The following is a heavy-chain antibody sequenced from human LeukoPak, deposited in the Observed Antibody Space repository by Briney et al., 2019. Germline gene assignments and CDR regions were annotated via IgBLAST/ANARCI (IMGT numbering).Heavy chain of an antibody. D-gene: IGHD2/OR15-2a*01. V-gene: IGHV3-74*01. J-gene: IGHJ6*02. Sequence: GGSLRLSCAASGFTFSRYWMHWLRQAPGKGLVWVSRISTDGSTTTYADSVKGRFTISRDNGKNTLYLQMNSLIAKDTAVYYCASYLTSIPSGMDVWGQGTTVTVSS. CDR1: GFTFSRYW. CDR2: ISTDGSTT. CDR3: ASYLTSIPSGMDV.